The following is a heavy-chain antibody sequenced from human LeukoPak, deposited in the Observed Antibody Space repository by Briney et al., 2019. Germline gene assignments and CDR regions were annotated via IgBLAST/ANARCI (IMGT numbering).Heavy chain of an antibody. V-gene: IGHV3-66*01. D-gene: IGHD5-24*01. Sequence: GGSLRLSCAASGFTVSSNYMSWVRQAPGEGLEWVSVIYSGGSTYYADSVKGRFTISRDNSKNTLYLQMNSLRAEDTAVYYCARDLSMATGYFDYSGQGTLVTVSS. J-gene: IGHJ4*02. CDR3: ARDLSMATGYFDY. CDR1: GFTVSSNY. CDR2: IYSGGST.